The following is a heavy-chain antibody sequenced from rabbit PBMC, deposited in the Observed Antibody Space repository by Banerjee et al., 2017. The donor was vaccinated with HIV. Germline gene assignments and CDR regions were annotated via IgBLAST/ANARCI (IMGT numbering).Heavy chain of an antibody. J-gene: IGHJ4*01. D-gene: IGHD4-1*01. V-gene: IGHV1S40*01. CDR3: ARDLAGVIGWNFNL. Sequence: QSLEESGGDLVKPGASLTLTCTASGFSFSSNVVCWVRQAPGKGLEWIACIYVDSVANTYYANWAKGRFSVSKTSSTTVTLQMTSLTAADTATYFCARDLAGVIGWNFNLWGPGTLVTVS. CDR1: GFSFSSNV. CDR2: IYVDSVANT.